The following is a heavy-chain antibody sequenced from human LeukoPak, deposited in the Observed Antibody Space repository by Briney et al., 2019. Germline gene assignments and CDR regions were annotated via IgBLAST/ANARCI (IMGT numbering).Heavy chain of an antibody. CDR3: ARGGSGFLYDY. CDR1: GGTFSSYA. V-gene: IGHV1-69*13. Sequence: VASVKVSCKASGGTFSSYAISWVRQAPGQGLEWMGGIIPIFGTANYAQKFQGRVTITAGESTSTAYMELSSLRSEDTAVYYCARGGSGFLYDYWGQGTLVTVSS. D-gene: IGHD1-1*01. CDR2: IIPIFGTA. J-gene: IGHJ4*02.